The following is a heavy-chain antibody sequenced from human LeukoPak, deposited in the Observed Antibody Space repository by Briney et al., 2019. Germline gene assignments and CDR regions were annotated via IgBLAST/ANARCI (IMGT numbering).Heavy chain of an antibody. V-gene: IGHV1-46*01. J-gene: IGHJ3*02. CDR1: GYTFTSYY. D-gene: IGHD2-2*01. CDR3: ARAPRGRYCSSTSCPTDAFDI. CDR2: INPSGGST. Sequence: GASVKVSYKASGYTFTSYYMHWVRQAPGQGLEWMGIINPSGGSTSYAQKFQGRVTMTRDMSTSTVYMELSSLRSGDTAVYYCARAPRGRYCSSTSCPTDAFDIWGQETMVTVSS.